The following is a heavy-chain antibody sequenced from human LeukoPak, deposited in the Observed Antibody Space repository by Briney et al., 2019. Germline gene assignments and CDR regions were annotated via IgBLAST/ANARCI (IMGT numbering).Heavy chain of an antibody. CDR3: AKKWCSSTICSTWDYFDY. V-gene: IGHV3-23*01. D-gene: IGHD2-2*01. J-gene: IGHJ4*02. Sequence: PGGSLRLSCGASGFTFSSYAMSWVRQAPGEGLEWVSTISGSGGGTYYADSVKGRFIISRDNSKNTLYLQMNGLRAEDTAVYYCAKKWCSSTICSTWDYFDYWGQGTLVTVSS. CDR1: GFTFSSYA. CDR2: ISGSGGGT.